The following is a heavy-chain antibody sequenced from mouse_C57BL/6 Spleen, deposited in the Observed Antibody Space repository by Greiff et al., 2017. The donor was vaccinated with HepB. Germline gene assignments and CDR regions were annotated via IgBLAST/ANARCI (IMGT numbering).Heavy chain of an antibody. Sequence: DVKLVESGGGLVQPGGSLKLSCAASGFTFSDYGMAWVPQAPRKGPEWVAFISNLAYSIYYADTVTGRFTISRENAKNTLYREMSSLRSEDTAMYYCARPLTGTDWYFDVWGTGTTVTVSS. CDR2: ISNLAYSI. J-gene: IGHJ1*03. V-gene: IGHV5-15*01. CDR3: ARPLTGTDWYFDV. D-gene: IGHD4-1*01. CDR1: GFTFSDYG.